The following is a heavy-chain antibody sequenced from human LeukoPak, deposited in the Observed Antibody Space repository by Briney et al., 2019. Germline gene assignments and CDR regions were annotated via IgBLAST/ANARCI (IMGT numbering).Heavy chain of an antibody. CDR1: GGSISSYY. D-gene: IGHD6-19*01. J-gene: IGHJ3*02. CDR3: ARARGWPNDAFDI. Sequence: SETLSLTCTVSGGSISSYYWSWIRQPPGKGLEWIGYIYYSGSTNYNPSLKSRVTISVDTSKNQFSLKLSSVTAADTAVYYCARARGWPNDAFDIWGQGTMVTVSS. V-gene: IGHV4-59*12. CDR2: IYYSGST.